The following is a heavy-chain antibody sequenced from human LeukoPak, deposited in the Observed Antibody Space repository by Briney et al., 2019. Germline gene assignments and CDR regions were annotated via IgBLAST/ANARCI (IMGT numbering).Heavy chain of an antibody. CDR1: GGSISSYY. D-gene: IGHD1-20*01. Sequence: SETLSLTCTVSGGSISSYYWSWIRQPAGKGLEWIGRIYTSGSTNYNPSLKSRVTMSVDTSKNQFSLKLSSVTAADTAVYYCAREPLYNWNGNAFDIWGQGTMVTVSS. CDR2: IYTSGST. CDR3: AREPLYNWNGNAFDI. V-gene: IGHV4-4*07. J-gene: IGHJ3*02.